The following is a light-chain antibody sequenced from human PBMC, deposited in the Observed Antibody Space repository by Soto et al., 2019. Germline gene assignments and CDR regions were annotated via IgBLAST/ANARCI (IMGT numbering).Light chain of an antibody. CDR1: SSDVGSYNY. CDR2: DVS. J-gene: IGLJ2*01. V-gene: IGLV2-11*01. Sequence: QSALTQPRSVSGSPGESVTISCSGTSSDVGSYNYVSWYQQYPGKAPKVMIYDVSERPSEVPVRFSRSKSGNTASLTISGLQAEDEAEYFCCSYSGSDSLLFGGGTKVTVL. CDR3: CSYSGSDSLL.